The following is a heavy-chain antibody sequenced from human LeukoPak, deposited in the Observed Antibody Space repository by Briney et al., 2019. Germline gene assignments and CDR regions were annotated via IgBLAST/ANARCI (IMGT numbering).Heavy chain of an antibody. D-gene: IGHD3-10*01. V-gene: IGHV4-34*01. CDR2: INHSGST. CDR1: GGSFSGYY. Sequence: ASETLSLTCAVYGGSFSGYYWSWIRQPPGKGLEWIGEINHSGSTNYNPFLKSRVTISVDTSKNQFSLKLSSVTAADTAVYYCARVVVQSGSYYYYGMDVWGQGTTVTVSS. J-gene: IGHJ6*02. CDR3: ARVVVQSGSYYYYGMDV.